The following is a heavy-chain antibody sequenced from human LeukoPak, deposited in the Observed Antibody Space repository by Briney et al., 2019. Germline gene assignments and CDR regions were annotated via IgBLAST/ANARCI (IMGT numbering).Heavy chain of an antibody. CDR1: GGSIRSGSYY. CDR3: ARWYSSSTGDRFDS. J-gene: IGHJ4*02. D-gene: IGHD6-19*01. CDR2: IYTSGTT. Sequence: SETLSLTCSVSGGSIRSGSYYWSWIRKPAGKGLELIGRIYTSGTTHYNPSLKSRVTITVDTSKNQFSVKLTSVTAADTVVYYCARWYSSSTGDRFDSWGQGTQVTVSS. V-gene: IGHV4-61*02.